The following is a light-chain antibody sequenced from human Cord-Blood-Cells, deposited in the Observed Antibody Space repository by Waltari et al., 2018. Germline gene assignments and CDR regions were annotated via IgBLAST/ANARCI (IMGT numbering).Light chain of an antibody. CDR2: DAS. CDR3: QQYNSYSNT. V-gene: IGKV1-5*01. J-gene: IGKJ2*01. CDR1: KSISSW. Sequence: DIQMTHSPSTLPSSSGDRVTTTCRASKSISSWLAWYQQKPGKAPKLLIYDASSLESEVPSRFSGSGSGTEFTLTISSLQPDDFATYDCQQYNSYSNTFGQGTKLEIK.